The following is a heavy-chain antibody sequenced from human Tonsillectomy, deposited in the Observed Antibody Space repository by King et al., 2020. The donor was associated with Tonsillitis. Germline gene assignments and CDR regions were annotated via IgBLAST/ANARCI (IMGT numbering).Heavy chain of an antibody. D-gene: IGHD6-13*01. CDR1: GFTFSSFA. Sequence: VQLVESGGGLVQPGGSLRLSCAASGFTFSSFAMNWVRQAPGKGLEWVSAISGCGDSTYFADSVKGRFTISRDDSKNTLYLVMNSLRAEDTAVYYCAKGFSGVYRAFDFWGQGTMVTVSS. CDR2: ISGCGDST. V-gene: IGHV3-23*04. CDR3: AKGFSGVYRAFDF. J-gene: IGHJ3*01.